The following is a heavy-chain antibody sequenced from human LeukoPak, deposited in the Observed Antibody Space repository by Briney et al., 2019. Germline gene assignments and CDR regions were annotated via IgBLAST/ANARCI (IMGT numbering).Heavy chain of an antibody. CDR3: AREYYYDSRPLFDY. D-gene: IGHD3-22*01. Sequence: HPGGSLRLSCAASGFTFSSYAMHWVRQAPGKGLEWVAVISYDGSNKYYADSVKGRFTISRDNSKNTLYLQMNSLRAEDTAVYYCAREYYYDSRPLFDYWGQGTLVTVSS. V-gene: IGHV3-30-3*01. CDR1: GFTFSSYA. CDR2: ISYDGSNK. J-gene: IGHJ4*02.